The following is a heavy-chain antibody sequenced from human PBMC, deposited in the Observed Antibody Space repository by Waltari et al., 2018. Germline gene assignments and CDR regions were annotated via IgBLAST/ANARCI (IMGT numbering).Heavy chain of an antibody. J-gene: IGHJ4*02. V-gene: IGHV4-30-4*08. D-gene: IGHD2-15*01. CDR2: IYYSGST. Sequence: QVQLQESGPGLVKPSQTLSLTCTVSGGSISSVDYYWSWLRQPPGNGLAWIGYIYYSGSTYYNPSLMSRVTISVDTSKNQFSLKLSSVTAADTAVYYCARVAADTFDYWGQGTLVTVSS. CDR3: ARVAADTFDY. CDR1: GGSISSVDYY.